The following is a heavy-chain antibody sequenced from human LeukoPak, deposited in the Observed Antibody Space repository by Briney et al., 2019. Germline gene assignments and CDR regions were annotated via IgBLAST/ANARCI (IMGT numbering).Heavy chain of an antibody. CDR3: ARDPYDTSANDAFDI. V-gene: IGHV4-61*02. J-gene: IGHJ3*02. D-gene: IGHD3-22*01. CDR2: IYTSGST. Sequence: PSETLSFTCTVSGGSISSGTYYWNWIRQPAGKGLEWIGRIYTSGSTNYNPSLKSRVTISVDTSKNQFSLKLTSVTAADTAMYYCARDPYDTSANDAFDIWGQGTMVSVSS. CDR1: GGSISSGTYY.